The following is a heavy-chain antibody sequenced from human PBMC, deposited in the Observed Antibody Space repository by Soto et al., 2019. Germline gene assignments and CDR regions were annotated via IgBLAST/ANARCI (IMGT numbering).Heavy chain of an antibody. D-gene: IGHD2-2*01. J-gene: IGHJ5*02. CDR3: STDASAGLDT. V-gene: IGHV1-2*02. Sequence: ASVKVSCKASGYTFTGYYMHWVRQAPGQGLEWMGWINPNSGGTNYAQKFQGRVTMTRDTSISTAYMELNSLKTEDTAVYYCSTDASAGLDTWGQGTQVTVSS. CDR1: GYTFTGYY. CDR2: INPNSGGT.